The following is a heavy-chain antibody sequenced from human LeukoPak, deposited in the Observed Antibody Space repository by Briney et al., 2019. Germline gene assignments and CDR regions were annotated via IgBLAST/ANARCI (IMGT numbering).Heavy chain of an antibody. D-gene: IGHD3-10*01. Sequence: PGGSLRLSCAASGFTFSSYGMHWVRQAPGKGLEWVAFIQYDGSNEYYADSVKGRFTVSRDNSKYTVYLQMNSLRPEDTAVYYCARDGGLYSVVRGADYNCFDYWGQGTLVTVSS. V-gene: IGHV3-30*02. CDR3: ARDGGLYSVVRGADYNCFDY. J-gene: IGHJ4*02. CDR2: IQYDGSNE. CDR1: GFTFSSYG.